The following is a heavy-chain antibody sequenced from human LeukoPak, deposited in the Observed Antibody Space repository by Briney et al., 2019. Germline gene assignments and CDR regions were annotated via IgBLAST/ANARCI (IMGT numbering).Heavy chain of an antibody. CDR3: ARGVRNCSSTSCYGLFDY. J-gene: IGHJ4*02. V-gene: IGHV3-21*01. CDR2: INNSSSYI. D-gene: IGHD2-2*01. CDR1: GFTFSSYS. Sequence: GGSLTLSCAASGFTFSSYSMNWVRQPPGKGLEWVASINNSSSYIYYPDPVTRRFTISRDNAQNSLYLQMNSLRAEDTAVYYCARGVRNCSSTSCYGLFDYWGQGTLVTVSS.